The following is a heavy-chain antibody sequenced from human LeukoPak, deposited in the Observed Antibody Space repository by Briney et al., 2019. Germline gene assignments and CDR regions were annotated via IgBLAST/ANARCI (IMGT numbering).Heavy chain of an antibody. V-gene: IGHV4-4*07. CDR3: ARGSEWLSP. Sequence: SETLSLTCTVSGGSISGYYWSWIRQAAGKGLEWIGRIYSSGSTNYSPSLQSRVTMSVDTSRNQFSLNLNSATAADTAVYYCARGSEWLSPWGQGTLVTVSS. CDR1: GGSISGYY. J-gene: IGHJ5*02. D-gene: IGHD3-3*01. CDR2: IYSSGST.